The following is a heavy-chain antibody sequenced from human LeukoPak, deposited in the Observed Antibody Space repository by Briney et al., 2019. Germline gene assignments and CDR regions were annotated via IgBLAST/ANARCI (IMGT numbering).Heavy chain of an antibody. CDR2: INHSGST. D-gene: IGHD5-18*01. J-gene: IGHJ5*02. Sequence: SETLSLTCAVYGGSFSGYYWSWIRQPPGKGLEWIGEINHSGSTNYNPSLKSRVTISVDTSKNQFSLKLSSVTAADTAVYYCARDRSYGYYWFDPWGQGTLVTVSS. CDR3: ARDRSYGYYWFDP. V-gene: IGHV4-34*01. CDR1: GGSFSGYY.